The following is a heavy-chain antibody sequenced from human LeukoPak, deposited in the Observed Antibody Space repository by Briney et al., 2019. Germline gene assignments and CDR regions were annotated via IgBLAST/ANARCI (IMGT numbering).Heavy chain of an antibody. Sequence: PGGSLRLSCAASGFTVSSNYMSWVRQAPGKGLEWVSVIYRGDSTYYADSVKGRFTISRDNSKNTLYLQMNSLRAEDTAVYYCASGTGGRWLPYFDYWGQGTLVTVSS. V-gene: IGHV3-53*01. CDR3: ASGTGGRWLPYFDY. D-gene: IGHD3-16*01. CDR1: GFTVSSNY. CDR2: IYRGDST. J-gene: IGHJ4*02.